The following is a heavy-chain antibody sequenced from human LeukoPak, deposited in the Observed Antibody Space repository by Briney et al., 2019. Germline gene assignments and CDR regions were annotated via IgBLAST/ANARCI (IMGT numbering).Heavy chain of an antibody. J-gene: IGHJ5*02. V-gene: IGHV3-48*01. CDR2: ISGSSSTI. D-gene: IGHD3-10*01. Sequence: GGSLRLSCAASGFTSSSYSMNWVRQAPGKGLEWVSYISGSSSTIYYADSVEGRFTISRDNAKNSLYLQMNSLRAEDTAVYYCARDRTVRGVTAWFDPWGQGTLVTVSS. CDR3: ARDRTVRGVTAWFDP. CDR1: GFTSSSYS.